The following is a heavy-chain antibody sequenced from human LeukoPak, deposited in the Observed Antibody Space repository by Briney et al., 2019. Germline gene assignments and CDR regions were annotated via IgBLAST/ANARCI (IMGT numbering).Heavy chain of an antibody. D-gene: IGHD1-1*01. CDR3: ARDGTEDVRRSSQFYVKYNYNGMDV. CDR2: ISAYNGNT. J-gene: IGHJ6*02. V-gene: IGHV1-18*01. CDR1: GYTFASYG. Sequence: ASVKVSCKASGYTFASYGISWVRQAPGQGLEWIGWISAYNGNTNYAQKFQDRVTPTTDTSATTVYMELTSLRSDDTAIYYCARDGTEDVRRSSQFYVKYNYNGMDVWGQGTMVTVSS.